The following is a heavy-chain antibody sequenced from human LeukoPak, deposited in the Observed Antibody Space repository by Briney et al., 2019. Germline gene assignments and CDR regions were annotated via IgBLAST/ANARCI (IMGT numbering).Heavy chain of an antibody. CDR2: MNPNSGNT. CDR1: GYTFTSYD. J-gene: IGHJ4*02. CDR3: ARGPRVRRGYSGYYFDY. Sequence: ASVKVSCKASGYTFTSYDINWVRQATGQGLEWMGWMNPNSGNTGYAQKFQGRVTMTRNTSISTAYMELCSLRSEDTAVYYCARGPRVRRGYSGYYFDYWGQGTLVTVSS. D-gene: IGHD5-12*01. V-gene: IGHV1-8*01.